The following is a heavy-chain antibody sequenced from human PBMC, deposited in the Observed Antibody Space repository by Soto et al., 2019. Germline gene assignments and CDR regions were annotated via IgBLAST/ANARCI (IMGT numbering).Heavy chain of an antibody. Sequence: EVQLVESGGGLVQPGGSLRLSCAASGFTFSSYAMHWVRQAPGKGLEYVSAISSNGGSTYYANSVKGRFTISRDNSKNTLYLQMGSLRAEDRAVYYCAREASGSRQIGYWGQGTLVTVSS. CDR2: ISSNGGST. CDR3: AREASGSRQIGY. CDR1: GFTFSSYA. D-gene: IGHD2-2*01. V-gene: IGHV3-64*01. J-gene: IGHJ4*02.